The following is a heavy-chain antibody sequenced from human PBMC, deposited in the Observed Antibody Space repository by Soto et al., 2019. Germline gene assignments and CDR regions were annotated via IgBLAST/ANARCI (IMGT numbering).Heavy chain of an antibody. J-gene: IGHJ6*02. V-gene: IGHV1-46*01. CDR2: FNPTGDTA. D-gene: IGHD5-18*01. CDR3: ARGGRIVDTGIGYYYYRAMDV. Sequence: QVQLVQSGAEVKKPGASVKASCKASGYTFTSYYIHWVRQAPGQGLEWMGIFNPTGDTASYAQKLQGRVTMTRDTSTGTDYMELGSLRSEATAVYYCARGGRIVDTGIGYYYYRAMDVWGQGTTVPVS. CDR1: GYTFTSYY.